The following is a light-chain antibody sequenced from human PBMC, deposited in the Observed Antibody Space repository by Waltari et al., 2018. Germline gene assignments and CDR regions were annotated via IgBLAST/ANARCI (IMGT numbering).Light chain of an antibody. CDR2: DAA. CDR3: QQRSNWPAT. V-gene: IGKV3-11*01. J-gene: IGKJ4*01. Sequence: EIVLTQSPATLTLSPGDRATLSCRASQSVSRYLAWSQQKPGQDPRLLIYDAAKRATGIPARFSGSGSGTDFTLTISSLEPEDFAVYYCQQRSNWPATFGGGTKVEIK. CDR1: QSVSRY.